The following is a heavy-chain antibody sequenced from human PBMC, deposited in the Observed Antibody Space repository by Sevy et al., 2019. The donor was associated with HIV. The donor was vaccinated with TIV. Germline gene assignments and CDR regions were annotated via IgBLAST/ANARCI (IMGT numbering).Heavy chain of an antibody. CDR1: GFTFSSYG. J-gene: IGHJ4*02. V-gene: IGHV3-30*18. CDR3: AKDIVGATGGGD. CDR2: ISYDGSNK. Sequence: GGSLRLSCAASGFTFSSYGMHWVRQAPGKGLEWVAVISYDGSNKYYADSVKGRFTISRDNSKNTLYLQMNSLRAEDTGVYYCAKDIVGATGGGDWGQGTLVTVSS. D-gene: IGHD1-26*01.